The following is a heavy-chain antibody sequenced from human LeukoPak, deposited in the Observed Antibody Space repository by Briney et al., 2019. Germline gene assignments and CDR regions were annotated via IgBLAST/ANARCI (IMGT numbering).Heavy chain of an antibody. V-gene: IGHV4-39*01. Sequence: PSETLSLTCSVSGGSISRNSYYWGWIPQPPGKGLQWIGSIYYSGTTYYSPSLKRRVTISVDTTKNQFSLRLSSVTAADTAVYYCARSVDSSDYWGQGTLVTVSS. J-gene: IGHJ4*02. CDR1: GGSISRNSYY. CDR2: IYYSGTT. CDR3: ARSVDSSDY. D-gene: IGHD5-12*01.